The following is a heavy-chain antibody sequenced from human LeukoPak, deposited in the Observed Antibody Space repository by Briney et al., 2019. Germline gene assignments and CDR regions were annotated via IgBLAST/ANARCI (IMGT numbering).Heavy chain of an antibody. CDR2: IWYDGSNK. Sequence: GRSLRLSCAASGFTFSSYGMHWVRQAPGKGLEWVAVIWYDGSNKYYADSVKGRFTISRDNSKNTLYLQMDSLRAEDTAVYYCAGLPGYCSSTSCHEYYYYGMDVWGQGTTVTVSS. V-gene: IGHV3-33*01. CDR1: GFTFSSYG. J-gene: IGHJ6*02. D-gene: IGHD2-2*01. CDR3: AGLPGYCSSTSCHEYYYYGMDV.